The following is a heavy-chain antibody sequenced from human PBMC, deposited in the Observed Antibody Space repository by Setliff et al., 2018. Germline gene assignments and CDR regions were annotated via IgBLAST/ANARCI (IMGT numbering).Heavy chain of an antibody. Sequence: PSETLSLTCSVSTASMTYYYWSWIRQPPGKGLEWIGHVYDTGSTKYSPSLKGRVTISMDTSVNEFSLRLTSVTAAGTAMYYCASRDYYDNRGSLDFWGQGTLVTVSS. CDR2: VYDTGST. J-gene: IGHJ4*02. V-gene: IGHV4-59*08. CDR3: ASRDYYDNRGSLDF. CDR1: TASMTYYY. D-gene: IGHD3-22*01.